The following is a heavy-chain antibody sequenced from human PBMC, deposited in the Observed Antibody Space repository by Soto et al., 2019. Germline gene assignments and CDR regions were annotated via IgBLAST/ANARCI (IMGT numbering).Heavy chain of an antibody. Sequence: ASVKVSCKASRYTFTSYGISWVRQAPGQGLEWMGWISAYNGNTNYAQKLQGRVTMTTDTSTSTAYMELRSLRSDDTAVYFCARDWAEDIVVVAAAMDSEAFDIWGQGTMVTVSS. CDR3: ARDWAEDIVVVAAAMDSEAFDI. D-gene: IGHD2-2*01. CDR1: RYTFTSYG. J-gene: IGHJ3*02. CDR2: ISAYNGNT. V-gene: IGHV1-18*01.